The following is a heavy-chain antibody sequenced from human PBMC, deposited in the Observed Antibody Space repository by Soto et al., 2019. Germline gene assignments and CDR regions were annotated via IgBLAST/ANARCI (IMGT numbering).Heavy chain of an antibody. J-gene: IGHJ6*03. CDR3: AREFGELPHYYYYYMDV. CDR2: IYYSGST. V-gene: IGHV4-59*08. Sequence: SETLSLTCTVSGGSISSYYWSWIRQPPGKGLEWIGYIYYSGSTNYNPSLKSRVTISVDTSKNQFSLKLSSVTAADTAVYYCAREFGELPHYYYYYMDVWGKGTTVTVSS. D-gene: IGHD3-10*01. CDR1: GGSISSYY.